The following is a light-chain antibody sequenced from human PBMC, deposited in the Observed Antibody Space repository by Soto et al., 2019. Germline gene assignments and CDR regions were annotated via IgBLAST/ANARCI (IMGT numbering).Light chain of an antibody. Sequence: QSVLTQPASVSGSPGQSITISCTGTSSDVGRYKYVSWYQQHPGKAPKLMIYEVSNRPSGVSNRFSGSKSGNTASLTISGLQAEDEADYYCSSHTSGNTYVFGTGTKVTVL. CDR1: SSDVGRYKY. J-gene: IGLJ1*01. CDR3: SSHTSGNTYV. CDR2: EVS. V-gene: IGLV2-14*01.